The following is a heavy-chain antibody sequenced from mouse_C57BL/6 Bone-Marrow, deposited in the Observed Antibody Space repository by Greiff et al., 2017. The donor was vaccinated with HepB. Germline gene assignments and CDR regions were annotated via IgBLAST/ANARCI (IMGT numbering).Heavy chain of an antibody. CDR3: ARWTTVVGYFDY. CDR2: INPSSGYT. D-gene: IGHD1-1*01. V-gene: IGHV1-4*01. Sequence: QVQLKQSGAELARPGASVKMSCKASGYTFTSYTMHWVKQRPGQGLEWIGYINPSSGYTKYNQKFKDKATLTADKSSSTAYMQLSSLTSEDSAVYYCARWTTVVGYFDYWGQGTTLTVSS. CDR1: GYTFTSYT. J-gene: IGHJ2*01.